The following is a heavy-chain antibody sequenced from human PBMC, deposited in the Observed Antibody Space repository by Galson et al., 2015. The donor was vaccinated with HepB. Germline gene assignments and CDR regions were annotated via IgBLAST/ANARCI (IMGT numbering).Heavy chain of an antibody. Sequence: ETLSLTCAVYGGSFSGYYWSWIRQPPGKGLEWIGEINHSGSTNYNPSLKSRVTISVDTSKNQFSLKLSSVTAADTAVYYCARVDRGYCSSTSCYGRGAFDIWGQGTMVTVSS. J-gene: IGHJ3*02. V-gene: IGHV4-34*01. CDR1: GGSFSGYY. D-gene: IGHD2-2*01. CDR2: INHSGST. CDR3: ARVDRGYCSSTSCYGRGAFDI.